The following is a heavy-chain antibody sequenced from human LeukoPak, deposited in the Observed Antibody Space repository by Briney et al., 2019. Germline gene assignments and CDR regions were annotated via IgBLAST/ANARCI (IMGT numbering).Heavy chain of an antibody. J-gene: IGHJ4*02. Sequence: SETLSLTCTVSDYSISSGYYWGWIRQPPGKGLEWIGSMYHSGNTYYNPSLKSRITISVDTSKNQFSLKLSSVTAADTAVYYCARGDEGYYDSSGYPSYFDYWGQGTLVTVSS. CDR3: ARGDEGYYDSSGYPSYFDY. V-gene: IGHV4-38-2*02. D-gene: IGHD3-22*01. CDR1: DYSISSGYY. CDR2: MYHSGNT.